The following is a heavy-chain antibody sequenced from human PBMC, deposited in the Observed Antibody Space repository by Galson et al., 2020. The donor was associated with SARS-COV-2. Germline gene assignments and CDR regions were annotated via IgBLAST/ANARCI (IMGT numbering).Heavy chain of an antibody. CDR1: GFTFSNAS. CDR3: TTSRGRRAVQDSLDAFDI. V-gene: IGHV3-15*05. D-gene: IGHD3-10*01. J-gene: IGHJ3*02. CDR2: IKSKSDGGTT. Sequence: GESLKISCAASGFTFSNASMSWVRQAPGKGLEWVGRIKSKSDGGTTDHAALVRGRFTISRDDSKNTLYLRMDSLKTDDTAVYYCTTSRGRRAVQDSLDAFDIWGQGTRVTVSS.